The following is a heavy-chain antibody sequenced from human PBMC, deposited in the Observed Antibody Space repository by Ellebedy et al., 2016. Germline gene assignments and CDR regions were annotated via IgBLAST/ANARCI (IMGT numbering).Heavy chain of an antibody. CDR2: FNTFSGNT. Sequence: ASVKVSCXASGYTFTTFSITWVGQVHGQGLEWRGFFNTFSGNTKIAQKFPGRVRMTTDSSTHTAYMDLRSLRSDDTAMYYCAKTSGWGYGENWGQGTLVTVSS. V-gene: IGHV1-18*04. J-gene: IGHJ4*02. CDR1: GYTFTTFS. CDR3: AKTSGWGYGEN. D-gene: IGHD3-10*01.